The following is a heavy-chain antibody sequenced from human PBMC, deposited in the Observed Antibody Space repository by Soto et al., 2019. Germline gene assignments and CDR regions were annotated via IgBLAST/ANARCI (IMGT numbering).Heavy chain of an antibody. CDR2: IYPGESAT. Sequence: SLKISCKGSGYSFTSYWIGWLRQMPGKCLEWMGIIYPGESATSHSTYFKGQATISADKSIRTAYLQWTSLKASDTAMYYCACGEYSSSYDDFDIWGQGTMVTVSS. CDR3: ACGEYSSSYDDFDI. CDR1: GYSFTSYW. J-gene: IGHJ3*02. V-gene: IGHV5-51*01. D-gene: IGHD6-6*01.